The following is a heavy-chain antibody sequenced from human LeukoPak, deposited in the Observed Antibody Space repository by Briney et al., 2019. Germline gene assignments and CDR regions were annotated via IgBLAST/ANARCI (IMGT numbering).Heavy chain of an antibody. CDR1: GYTFTGCY. V-gene: IGHV1-2*02. J-gene: IGHJ4*02. CDR2: INPNSGGT. D-gene: IGHD2-8*01. CDR3: AGGLNGIGAVGPAY. Sequence: ASVKVSCKASGYTFTGCYMHWVRQAPGQGLEWMGWINPNSGGTNYAQKFQGRVTMTRDTSISTAYMELSRLRSDDTAVYYCAGGLNGIGAVGPAYWGQGTLVTVSS.